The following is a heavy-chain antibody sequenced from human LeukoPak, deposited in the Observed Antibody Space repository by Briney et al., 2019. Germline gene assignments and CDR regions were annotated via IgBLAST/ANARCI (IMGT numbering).Heavy chain of an antibody. D-gene: IGHD4-17*01. J-gene: IGHJ3*02. V-gene: IGHV4-59*08. Sequence: SETLSLTCTVSGGSISSYYWSWIRQPPGKGLEWIGYIYYSGSTNYNPSLKSRVTISVDTSKNQFSLKLSSVTAADTAVYYCARRALGATTVTTGAFDIWGQGTMVTVSS. CDR1: GGSISSYY. CDR3: ARRALGATTVTTGAFDI. CDR2: IYYSGST.